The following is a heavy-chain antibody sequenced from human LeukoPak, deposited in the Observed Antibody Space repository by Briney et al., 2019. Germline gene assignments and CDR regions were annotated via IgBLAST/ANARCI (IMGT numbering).Heavy chain of an antibody. CDR2: IYYSWST. V-gene: IGHV4-59*01. CDR3: ARDSGYYGSGSSKFDY. CDR1: GGSISSYY. D-gene: IGHD3-10*01. Sequence: PSETLSLTCTVSGGSISSYYWSWIRQPPGKGLEWVGYIYYSWSTNYNPSLKSRVTISVDTSKNQFSLRLNSVTAADTAVYYCARDSGYYGSGSSKFDYWGQGTLVTVSS. J-gene: IGHJ4*02.